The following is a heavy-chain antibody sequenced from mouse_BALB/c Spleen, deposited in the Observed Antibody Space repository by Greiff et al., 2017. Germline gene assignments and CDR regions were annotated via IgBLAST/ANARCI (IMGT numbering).Heavy chain of an antibody. Sequence: EVQVVESGGGLVQPGGSLRLSCATSGFTFTDYYMSWVRQPPGKALEWLGFIRNKANGYTTEYSASVKGRFTISRDNSQSILYLQMNTLRAEDSATYYCAREGDYYGSWYFDVWGAGTTVTVSS. V-gene: IGHV7-3*02. CDR3: AREGDYYGSWYFDV. D-gene: IGHD1-1*01. CDR2: IRNKANGYTT. J-gene: IGHJ1*01. CDR1: GFTFTDYY.